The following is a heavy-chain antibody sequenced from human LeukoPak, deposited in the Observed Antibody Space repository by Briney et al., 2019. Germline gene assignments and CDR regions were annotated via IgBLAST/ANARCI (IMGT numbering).Heavy chain of an antibody. CDR2: ISSSGGTI. V-gene: IGHV3-48*04. CDR1: GFTFSSYG. D-gene: IGHD6-6*01. Sequence: GGSLRLSRAASGFTFSSYGMTWLRQAPAKGLEWISYISSSGGTIYYADSVKGRFTISRDNAKNSLYLQMNSLRAEDTAVYYCARWATSFDLWGQGTLVTVSS. J-gene: IGHJ4*02. CDR3: ARWATSFDL.